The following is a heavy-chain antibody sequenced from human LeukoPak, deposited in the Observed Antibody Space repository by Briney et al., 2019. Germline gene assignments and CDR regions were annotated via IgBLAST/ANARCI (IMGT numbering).Heavy chain of an antibody. Sequence: GGSLRLSCAASGFTFGDYGMSWVRQAPGKGLEGVPGINWNGGSTGYAEYVEGRFTISRDNEKNCLYLQMNSLRAEDTALYYCAIQYYDFWSGSIYWGQGTLVTVSS. CDR1: GFTFGDYG. CDR2: INWNGGST. V-gene: IGHV3-20*04. D-gene: IGHD3-3*01. CDR3: AIQYYDFWSGSIY. J-gene: IGHJ4*02.